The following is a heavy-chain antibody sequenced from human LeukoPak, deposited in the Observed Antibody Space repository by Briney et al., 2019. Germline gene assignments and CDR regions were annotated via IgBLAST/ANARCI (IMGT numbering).Heavy chain of an antibody. CDR3: TTEYRDSSGWYLAFDI. J-gene: IGHJ3*02. D-gene: IGHD6-19*01. Sequence: GESLRLSCAASGFISTNAWMSWVRQAPGKGLEWVGRIIGKTDGGATDFAAPVKGRFTISRDDSKNTLYLQMNSLKIEDTAVYYCTTEYRDSSGWYLAFDIWGQGTMVTVSS. V-gene: IGHV3-15*01. CDR2: IIGKTDGGAT. CDR1: GFISTNAW.